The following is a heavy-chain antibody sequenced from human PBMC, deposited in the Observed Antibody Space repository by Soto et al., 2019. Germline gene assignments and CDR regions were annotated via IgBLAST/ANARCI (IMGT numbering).Heavy chain of an antibody. CDR1: GGSISSYY. J-gene: IGHJ5*02. Sequence: SETLSLTCTVSGGSISSYYWSWIRQPPXKGLEWIGSIYYSGSTYYNPSLKSRVTISVDTSKNHFSLKLSSVTAADTAVYYCARHYNENGVMVRGVIVFDPWGQGTLVTVSS. CDR2: IYYSGST. V-gene: IGHV4-39*01. D-gene: IGHD3-10*01. CDR3: ARHYNENGVMVRGVIVFDP.